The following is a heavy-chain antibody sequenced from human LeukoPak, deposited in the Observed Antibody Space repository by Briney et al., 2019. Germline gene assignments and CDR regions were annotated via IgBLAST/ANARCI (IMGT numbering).Heavy chain of an antibody. D-gene: IGHD3-9*01. CDR1: GFTFNTFN. V-gene: IGHV3-21*01. Sequence: GGSLRLSCAASGFTFNTFNMNWVRQAPGKGLEWVSSITSGGDYIYYADSVKGRFTSSRDNAKNSLSLQLNSLRVEDTAVYYCARGHYDVLAASYKWTPDYWGQGTLVTVSS. CDR2: ITSGGDYI. J-gene: IGHJ4*02. CDR3: ARGHYDVLAASYKWTPDY.